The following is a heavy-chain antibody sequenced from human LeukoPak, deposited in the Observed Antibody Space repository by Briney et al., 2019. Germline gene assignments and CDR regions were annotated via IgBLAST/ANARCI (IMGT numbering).Heavy chain of an antibody. CDR2: ISGSGGST. CDR3: ATRDCSSTSCYRIDY. Sequence: PGGSLRLSCAASGFTFSSYAMSWVRQAPGKGLEWVSAISGSGGSTYYADSVKGRFTISRDNSKNTLYLQMHSLRAEDTAVYYCATRDCSSTSCYRIDYWGQGTLVTVSS. D-gene: IGHD2-2*01. V-gene: IGHV3-23*01. J-gene: IGHJ4*02. CDR1: GFTFSSYA.